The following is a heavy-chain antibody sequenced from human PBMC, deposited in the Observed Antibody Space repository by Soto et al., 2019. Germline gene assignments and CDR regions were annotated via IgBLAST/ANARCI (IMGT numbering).Heavy chain of an antibody. J-gene: IGHJ4*02. V-gene: IGHV1-3*01. CDR1: GYTFTSYA. CDR2: INADNGNT. Sequence: ASVKVSCKASGYTFTSYAMHWVRQAPGQRLEWMGWINADNGNTNYSQKLQGRVTMTRDTSTSTAYMELRSLRSDDTAVYYCARDFPPNYDYIWGSYRPYYFDYWGQGTLVTVSS. D-gene: IGHD3-16*02. CDR3: ARDFPPNYDYIWGSYRPYYFDY.